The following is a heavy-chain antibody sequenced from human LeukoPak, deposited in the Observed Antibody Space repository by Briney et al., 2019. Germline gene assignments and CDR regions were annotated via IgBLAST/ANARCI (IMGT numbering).Heavy chain of an antibody. CDR2: IYSGGST. CDR3: ASQTRPGEYSSGWYYFDY. J-gene: IGHJ4*02. CDR1: GFTVSSNY. V-gene: IGHV3-53*01. Sequence: GGSLRLSCAASGFTVSSNYMSWVRQAPGKGLEWVSVIYSGGSTYYADSVKGRFTISRDNSKNTLYLQMNSLRAEDTAVYYCASQTRPGEYSSGWYYFDYWGQGTLVTVSS. D-gene: IGHD6-19*01.